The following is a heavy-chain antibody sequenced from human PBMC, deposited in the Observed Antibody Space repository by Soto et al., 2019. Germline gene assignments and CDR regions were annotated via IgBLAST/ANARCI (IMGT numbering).Heavy chain of an antibody. CDR3: AKNPQLLWFGELIFDR. CDR1: GFTFSSYA. D-gene: IGHD3-10*01. Sequence: GGSLRLSCAASGFTFSSYAMSWVRQAPGKGLEWVSVISGSGGSTYYADSVKGRFTISRDNSKNTLYLQMNSLRAEDTAVYYCAKNPQLLWFGELIFDRWGQGTLVTVSS. J-gene: IGHJ5*02. CDR2: ISGSGGST. V-gene: IGHV3-23*01.